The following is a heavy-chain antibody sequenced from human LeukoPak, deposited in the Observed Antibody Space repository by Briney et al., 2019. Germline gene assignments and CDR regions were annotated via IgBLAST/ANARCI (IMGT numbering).Heavy chain of an antibody. V-gene: IGHV3-66*01. J-gene: IGHJ4*02. D-gene: IGHD1-1*01. CDR2: IHNDGRT. CDR3: ARGFLQLTPYYFDY. CDR1: GFDVSINY. Sequence: GGSLRLSCAASGFDVSINYMNWIRQSPEKGLEWVSIIHNDGRTYYADSVKGRFTVSRDNSKNTVSLQMDSLRVDDTGVYYCARGFLQLTPYYFDYWGQGTLVTVSS.